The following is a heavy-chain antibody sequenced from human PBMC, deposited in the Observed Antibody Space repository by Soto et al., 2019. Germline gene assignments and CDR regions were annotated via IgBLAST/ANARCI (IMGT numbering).Heavy chain of an antibody. CDR2: ISHSGIT. CDR3: ARVRYDRSGFDH. J-gene: IGHJ4*02. D-gene: IGHD3-22*01. V-gene: IGHV4-4*02. Sequence: QVQLQESGPGLVRPSGALSVTCAASGDSISRSDWWIWVRQSPGKGLEWIGEISHSGITNYTPSLKSRVTISGDKSKNQLSLKLTSVTAADTAVYYCARVRYDRSGFDHWGQGTLVSVSS. CDR1: GDSISRSDW.